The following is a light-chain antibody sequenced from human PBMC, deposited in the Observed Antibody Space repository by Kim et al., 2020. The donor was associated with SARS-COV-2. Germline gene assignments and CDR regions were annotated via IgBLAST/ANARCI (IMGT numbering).Light chain of an antibody. J-gene: IGLJ2*01. CDR1: RLDIGSHIL. V-gene: IGLV2-23*02. Sequence: SITISCTVTRLDIGSHILVSWYQQFPGKAPKLIIYEVSKRPSGVSSRFSASKSGNTAFLKISGLRTEDEANYHCCSYADDSSYVVFGGGTKLTVL. CDR3: CSYADDSSYVV. CDR2: EVS.